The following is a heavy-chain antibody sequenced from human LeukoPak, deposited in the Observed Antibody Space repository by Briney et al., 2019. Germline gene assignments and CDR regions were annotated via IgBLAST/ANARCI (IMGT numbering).Heavy chain of an antibody. Sequence: GGSLRLSCAASRFTFTRHAMSWVRQAPGKGLEWVSTTGLESVHTLCADSVQGRFTVSRDNARNTLDLQMDNLTVDDTTIYYCVRGDDIGKHPTRAYYFDIWGQGTLVSVSS. V-gene: IGHV3-23*01. J-gene: IGHJ4*02. CDR2: TGLESVHT. CDR1: RFTFTRHA. CDR3: VRGDDIGKHPTRAYYFDI. D-gene: IGHD3-10*01.